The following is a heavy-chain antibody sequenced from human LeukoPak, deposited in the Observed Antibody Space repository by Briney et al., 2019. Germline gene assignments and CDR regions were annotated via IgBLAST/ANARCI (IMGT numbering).Heavy chain of an antibody. CDR1: GYTFTSYG. CDR3: ARVRITMIVVVGSNDY. J-gene: IGHJ4*02. CDR2: ISAYNGNT. D-gene: IGHD3-22*01. Sequence: ASVKVSCKASGYTFTSYGISWVRQAPGQGLEWMGWISAYNGNTNYAQKLQGRVTMTTDTSTSTAYMELRSLRSDDTAVYYCARVRITMIVVVGSNDYWGQGTLVTVSS. V-gene: IGHV1-18*01.